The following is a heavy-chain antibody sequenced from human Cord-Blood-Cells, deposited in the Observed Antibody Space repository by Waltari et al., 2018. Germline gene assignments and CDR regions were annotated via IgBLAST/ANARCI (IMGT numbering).Heavy chain of an antibody. J-gene: IGHJ3*02. CDR2: INPNSGGT. D-gene: IGHD2-2*01. CDR1: GYTFTGYY. V-gene: IGHV1-2*06. Sequence: QVQLVQSGAEVKKPGASVKVSCKASGYTFTGYYMHWVRQAPGQGLEWMGRINPNSGGTNYAQKVQGRVTMTRDTSISTAYMELSRLRSDDTAVYYCARVSGYCSSTSCYAFDIWGQGTMVTVSS. CDR3: ARVSGYCSSTSCYAFDI.